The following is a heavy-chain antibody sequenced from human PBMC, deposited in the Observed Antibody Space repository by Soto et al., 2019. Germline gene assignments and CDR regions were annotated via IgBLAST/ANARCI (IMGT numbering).Heavy chain of an antibody. D-gene: IGHD1-26*01. CDR2: SSAYNGNT. CDR1: GYTFTSYG. CDR3: ARSQGGIYYFITDAFDI. Sequence: QVQLVQSGAEVKKPGASVKVSCKASGYTFTSYGISWVRQAPGQGLEWMGWSSAYNGNTNYAQKPQGRVTRTTDTSTSTAYMELRSLKSDDTAVYYFARSQGGIYYFITDAFDIWGQGTMVTVSS. V-gene: IGHV1-18*01. J-gene: IGHJ3*02.